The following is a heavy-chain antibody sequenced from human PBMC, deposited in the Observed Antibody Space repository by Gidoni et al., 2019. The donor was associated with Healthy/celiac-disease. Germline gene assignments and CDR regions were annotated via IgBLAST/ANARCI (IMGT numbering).Heavy chain of an antibody. J-gene: IGHJ4*02. CDR1: GFTFSSYA. Sequence: EVQLLESGGGLVQPGGSLRLSCAASGFTFSSYAMSWVRQAPGKGLEWVSAISGSGGSTYYADSVKGRFTISRDNSKNTLYLQMNSLRAEDTAVYYCGYSYGRKGISDYWGQGTLVTVSS. D-gene: IGHD5-18*01. CDR3: GYSYGRKGISDY. CDR2: ISGSGGST. V-gene: IGHV3-23*01.